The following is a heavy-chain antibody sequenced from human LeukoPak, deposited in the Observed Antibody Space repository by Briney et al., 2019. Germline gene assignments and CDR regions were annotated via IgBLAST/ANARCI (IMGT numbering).Heavy chain of an antibody. J-gene: IGHJ4*02. CDR3: ANLHLF. CDR1: GFTLSSYA. D-gene: IGHD3-3*02. CDR2: ISGSGGST. V-gene: IGHV3-23*01. Sequence: VGCLRLSCAASGFTLSSYAMIWVRQAPGKGLEWVSSISGSGGSTYYADSMKGRFTIFRDNSKNTLYLQMNSLRAEDTAVYYCANLHLFWGQGTLVTVSS.